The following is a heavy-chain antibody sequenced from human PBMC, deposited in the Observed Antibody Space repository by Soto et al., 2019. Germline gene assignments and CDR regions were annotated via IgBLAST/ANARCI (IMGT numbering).Heavy chain of an antibody. CDR2: ISYDGSNK. V-gene: IGHV3-30*18. CDR3: AKSPARTDYYYGMDV. J-gene: IGHJ6*02. CDR1: GFTFSSYG. Sequence: PVGSLRLSCAASGFTFSSYGMHWVRQAPGKGLEWVAVISYDGSNKYYADSVKGRFTISRDNSKNTLYLQMNSLRAEDTAVYYCAKSPARTDYYYGMDVWGQGTTVTVSS. D-gene: IGHD1-1*01.